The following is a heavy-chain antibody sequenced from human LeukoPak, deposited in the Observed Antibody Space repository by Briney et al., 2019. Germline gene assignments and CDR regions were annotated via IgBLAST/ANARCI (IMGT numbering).Heavy chain of an antibody. CDR3: ATPPYSTDTYGSWFES. CDR1: GFTFSSYS. CDR2: ISSSSSNI. J-gene: IGHJ5*01. D-gene: IGHD2/OR15-2a*01. V-gene: IGHV3-21*01. Sequence: GGSLRLSCAASGFTFSSYSMIWVRQAPGKGLEWVSSISSSSSNIYYADSVKGRFTISRDNAKNSLYLQMNSLRAEETAVYYCATPPYSTDTYGSWFESWGQGTLVTVSS.